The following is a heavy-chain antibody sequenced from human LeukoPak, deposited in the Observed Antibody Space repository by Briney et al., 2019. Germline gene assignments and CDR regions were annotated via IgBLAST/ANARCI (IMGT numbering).Heavy chain of an antibody. J-gene: IGHJ6*02. Sequence: PGGSLRLSCAASGFTVSSNYMSWVRQAPGKGLEWVSAISGSGGSTYYADSVKGRFTISRDNSKNTLYLQMNSLRAEDTAVYYCAKDLYSSSWYVPYYYYGMDVWGQGTTVTVSS. V-gene: IGHV3-23*01. CDR2: ISGSGGST. CDR3: AKDLYSSSWYVPYYYYGMDV. CDR1: GFTVSSNY. D-gene: IGHD6-13*01.